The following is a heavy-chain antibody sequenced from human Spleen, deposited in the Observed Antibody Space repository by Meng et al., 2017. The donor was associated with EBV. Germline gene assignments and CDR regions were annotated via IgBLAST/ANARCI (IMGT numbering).Heavy chain of an antibody. CDR1: GFTFSSYS. Sequence: VQLVESGGGLVKPWGSLRLSCASSGFTFSSYSMNWIRQPPGKGLEWIGEVNHGASTNYNPSLKSRVTISLDKSKNQFSLKLTSLTAADTAVYYCATAGTGVTGDRWHFDHWGRGTLVTVSS. D-gene: IGHD7-27*01. CDR3: ATAGTGVTGDRWHFDH. J-gene: IGHJ2*01. CDR2: VNHGAST. V-gene: IGHV4-34*01.